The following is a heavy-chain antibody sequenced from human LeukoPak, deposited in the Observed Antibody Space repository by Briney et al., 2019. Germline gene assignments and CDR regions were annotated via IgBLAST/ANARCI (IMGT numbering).Heavy chain of an antibody. J-gene: IGHJ4*02. CDR2: ISGSGGST. CDR3: AKAGHLYYYDSSGYDY. CDR1: GFTFSSYA. Sequence: PGGSLRLSCAASGFTFSSYAMSWVRQAPGKGLEWASAISGSGGSTYYADSVKGRFTISRDNSKNTLYLQMNSLRAEDTAVYYCAKAGHLYYYDSSGYDYWGQGTLVTVSS. V-gene: IGHV3-23*01. D-gene: IGHD3-22*01.